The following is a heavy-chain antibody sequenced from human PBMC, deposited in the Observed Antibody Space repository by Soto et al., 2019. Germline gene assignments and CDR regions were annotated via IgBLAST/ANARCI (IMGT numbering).Heavy chain of an antibody. CDR1: GFVFSGSA. D-gene: IGHD2-2*02. CDR3: ARGQGAAIGDYYYHGMDG. V-gene: IGHV3-73*01. Sequence: GGALRVSCAASGFVFSGSAIHWVRQASGKGLEWVGRIRSRANNFATSSAASVKGRFTFSRDDSKNTAYLQMNTLKPEDTAVYYCARGQGAAIGDYYYHGMDGWGQGTTVTVSS. J-gene: IGHJ6*02. CDR2: IRSRANNFAT.